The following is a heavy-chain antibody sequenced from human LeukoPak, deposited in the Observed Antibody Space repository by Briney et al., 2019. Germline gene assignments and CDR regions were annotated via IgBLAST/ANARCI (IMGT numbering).Heavy chain of an antibody. J-gene: IGHJ4*02. D-gene: IGHD4-23*01. CDR2: IYSSGST. CDR1: GVSISSGSNY. CDR3: ARGRNNYGGNSEIEY. Sequence: SETLSLTCSVSGVSISSGSNYWGWIRRPPGKTLEWIGSIYSSGSTYYNSSLKSRVIILIDTSKNHFSLTLSSVTAADTAVYYCARGRNNYGGNSEIEYWGQGTLVTVSS. V-gene: IGHV4-39*07.